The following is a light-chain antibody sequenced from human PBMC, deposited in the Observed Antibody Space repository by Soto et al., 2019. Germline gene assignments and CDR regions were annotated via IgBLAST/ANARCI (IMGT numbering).Light chain of an antibody. V-gene: IGKV3-20*01. J-gene: IGKJ1*01. Sequence: EIVLTQSPGTLSLSPGERVTVSCRPSQSVSSTYLDWYQQKPGQAPRLLIYAASSRATGIPDRFSGGASATDFTLTISRRETDDFAVYYCRHYINSQWTFGQGTKVEIK. CDR2: AAS. CDR1: QSVSSTY. CDR3: RHYINSQWT.